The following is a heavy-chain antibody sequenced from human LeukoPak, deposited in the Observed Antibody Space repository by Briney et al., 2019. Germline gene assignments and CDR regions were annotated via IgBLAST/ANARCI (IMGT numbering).Heavy chain of an antibody. D-gene: IGHD2-2*01. Sequence: GGSLRLSCAASGFTVSSNYMTWVRQAPGKGLEWVSVIYSDGSTYYADSVKGRFTISRDNSRNTLFLQMDSLRADDTAVYYCARLPSSWGQGTLVTVSS. J-gene: IGHJ5*02. V-gene: IGHV3-66*02. CDR2: IYSDGST. CDR3: ARLPSS. CDR1: GFTVSSNY.